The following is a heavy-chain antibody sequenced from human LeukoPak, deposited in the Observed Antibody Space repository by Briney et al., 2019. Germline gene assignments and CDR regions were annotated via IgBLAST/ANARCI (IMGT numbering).Heavy chain of an antibody. CDR3: VKGGGQAEWYGDY. D-gene: IGHD3-3*01. V-gene: IGHV3-64D*06. Sequence: PGGSLRPSRSPSRFTSSRYAMHWVRQAPEKGLEHVSAIRSNGVSNGVNTSYADSAKGRFTIPRDNSKNTLYLQLRSPRAEDTAVYYCVKGGGQAEWYGDYWVQGSLVSV. J-gene: IGHJ4*02. CDR2: IRSNGVSNGVNT. CDR1: RFTSSRYA.